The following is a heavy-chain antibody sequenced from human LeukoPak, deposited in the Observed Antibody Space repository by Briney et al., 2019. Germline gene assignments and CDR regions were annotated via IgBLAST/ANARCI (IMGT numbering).Heavy chain of an antibody. Sequence: SETLSLTCTVSGGSISSSSYYWGWIRQPPGKGLEWIGSIYYSGSTYYNPSLKSRVTISVDTSKNQFSLKLSSVTAADTAVYYCARVVVVVAATDYWGQGTLVTVSS. CDR1: GGSISSSSYY. V-gene: IGHV4-39*01. CDR3: ARVVVVVAATDY. CDR2: IYYSGST. J-gene: IGHJ4*02. D-gene: IGHD2-15*01.